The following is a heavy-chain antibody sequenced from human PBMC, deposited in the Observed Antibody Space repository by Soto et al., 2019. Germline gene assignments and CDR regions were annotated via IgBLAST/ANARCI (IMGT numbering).Heavy chain of an antibody. Sequence: QVQLQESGPGLVKPSGTLSLTCAVSGDSMTSSDWWSWVRQAPGKGLEWIGEIHYSGDINYDPSLRSRVTISVDRSKNQLSLNLSSVTAADTAVYFCVCNGYYALEYWGQGTLVIVSP. D-gene: IGHD3-22*01. J-gene: IGHJ4*02. CDR3: VCNGYYALEY. V-gene: IGHV4-4*02. CDR1: GDSMTSSDW. CDR2: IHYSGDI.